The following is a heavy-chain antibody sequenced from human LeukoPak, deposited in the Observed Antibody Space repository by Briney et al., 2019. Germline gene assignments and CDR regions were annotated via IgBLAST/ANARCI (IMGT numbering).Heavy chain of an antibody. CDR1: GFTFSSYW. D-gene: IGHD6-19*01. J-gene: IGHJ6*03. CDR2: IKQDGSEK. CDR3: ARVAVAGPYYYYYMDV. V-gene: IGHV3-7*01. Sequence: PGGSLRLSCAASGFTFSSYWMSWVRQAPGKGLEWVANIKQDGSEKYYVDSVKGRFTISRDNAKNSLYLQMNSLRAEDTAVYYCARVAVAGPYYYYYMDVWGKGTTVTVSS.